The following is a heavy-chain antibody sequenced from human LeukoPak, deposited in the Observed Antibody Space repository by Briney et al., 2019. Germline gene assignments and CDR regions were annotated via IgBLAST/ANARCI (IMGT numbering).Heavy chain of an antibody. CDR3: ARVGIYRSGWYDFDY. CDR1: GYTFTGYY. CDR2: INPNSGGT. J-gene: IGHJ4*02. Sequence: ASVKVSCKASGYTFTGYYMHWVRQAPGQGLEWMGWINPNSGGTNYAQKFQGRVTMTRDTSISTAYMELSRLRSDDTAVYYCARVGIYRSGWYDFDYWGQGTLVTVSS. V-gene: IGHV1-2*02. D-gene: IGHD6-19*01.